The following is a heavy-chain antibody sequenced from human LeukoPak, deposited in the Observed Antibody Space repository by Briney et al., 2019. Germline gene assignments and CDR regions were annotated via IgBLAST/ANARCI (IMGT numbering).Heavy chain of an antibody. J-gene: IGHJ4*02. Sequence: PGGSLRLSCAASGFTFSDYYMTWIRQAPGKGLEWVSHISSSSRYTNSADSVKGRFTISRDNAKNTLYLQMNSLRAEDTAVYYCAKGSHSSSWFFDYWGQGTLVTVSS. CDR2: ISSSSRYT. CDR1: GFTFSDYY. CDR3: AKGSHSSSWFFDY. D-gene: IGHD6-13*01. V-gene: IGHV3-11*05.